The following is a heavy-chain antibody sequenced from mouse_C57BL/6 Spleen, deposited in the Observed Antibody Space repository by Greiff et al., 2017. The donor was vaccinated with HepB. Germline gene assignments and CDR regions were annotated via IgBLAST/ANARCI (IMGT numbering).Heavy chain of an antibody. V-gene: IGHV14-4*01. CDR1: GFNIKDDY. Sequence: EVQLQQSGAELVRPGASVKLSCTASGFNIKDDYMHWVKQRPEQGLEWIGWIDPENGDTEYASKFQGKATITADTSSNTAYLQLSSLTSEDTAVYYCTTSYYYGSSSYYFDYWGQGTTLTVSS. J-gene: IGHJ2*01. CDR2: IDPENGDT. D-gene: IGHD1-1*01. CDR3: TTSYYYGSSSYYFDY.